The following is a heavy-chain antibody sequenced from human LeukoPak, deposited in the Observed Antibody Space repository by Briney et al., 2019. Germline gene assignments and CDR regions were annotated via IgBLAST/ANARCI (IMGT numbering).Heavy chain of an antibody. D-gene: IGHD5-12*01. J-gene: IGHJ5*01. V-gene: IGHV3-7*03. CDR2: IKDDGSEK. CDR1: GFTFSNYW. Sequence: GGSLRLSCAASGFTFSNYWMTWVRQAPGTGLEWVANIKDDGSEKYYVDSVKGRFTISRDNAKNSLDLQMSSLRPEDTALYYCVKDKHRDGYTYGVYDSWGQGTLITVSS. CDR3: VKDKHRDGYTYGVYDS.